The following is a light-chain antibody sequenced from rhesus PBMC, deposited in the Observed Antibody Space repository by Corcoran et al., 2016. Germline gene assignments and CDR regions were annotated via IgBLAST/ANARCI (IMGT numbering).Light chain of an antibody. CDR2: LVS. CDR1: QSLLDSDGYTH. J-gene: IGKJ2*01. CDR3: MQTLQTPYS. Sequence: DIVMTQTPLSLPVTPGEPASISCRSSQSLLDSDGYTHLHWYLQKPGQSPQLLIYLVSNRASGVPDSLSGSGSGADFTLKISRMEAEDVGVYYCMQTLQTPYSFGQGTKVEIK. V-gene: IGKV2-78*01.